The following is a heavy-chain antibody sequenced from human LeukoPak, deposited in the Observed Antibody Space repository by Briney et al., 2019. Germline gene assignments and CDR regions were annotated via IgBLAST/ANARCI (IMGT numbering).Heavy chain of an antibody. J-gene: IGHJ3*02. D-gene: IGHD2-21*01. CDR1: GFTFSSYS. CDR2: ISSSSSYI. Sequence: PGGSPRLSCAASGFTFSSYSMNWVRQAPGKGLEWVSSISSSSSYIYYADSVKGRFTTSRDNAKNSLYLQMNSLRAEDTAVYYCARDGYCGGDCYDAFDIWGQGTMVTVSS. CDR3: ARDGYCGGDCYDAFDI. V-gene: IGHV3-21*01.